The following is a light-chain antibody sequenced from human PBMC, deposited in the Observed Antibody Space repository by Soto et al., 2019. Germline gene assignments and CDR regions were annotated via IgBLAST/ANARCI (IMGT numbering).Light chain of an antibody. Sequence: QSVLTQPASVSGSPGQTITISCTGTSSDVGAYNYVPWYQQHPGKAPKLMIYEVSNRPSGVSDRFSGSKSGNTASLTISGLQAADEADYYCSSYTTSNTYVFGTGTKVTVL. V-gene: IGLV2-14*01. CDR2: EVS. J-gene: IGLJ1*01. CDR3: SSYTTSNTYV. CDR1: SSDVGAYNY.